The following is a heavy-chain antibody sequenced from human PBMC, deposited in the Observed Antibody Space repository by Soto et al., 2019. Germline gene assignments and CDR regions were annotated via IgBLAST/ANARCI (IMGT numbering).Heavy chain of an antibody. Sequence: QVQLVQSGAEVKKPGASVKVSCKASGYTFTSYGISWVRQAPGQGLEWMGWTSAYNGNTSYAQKLQGRVTMTTDTSTSTAYMELRSLRSDDTAVYYCARRQWLVGGYYYGMDVWGQGTTVTVSS. CDR3: ARRQWLVGGYYYGMDV. CDR2: TSAYNGNT. CDR1: GYTFTSYG. D-gene: IGHD6-19*01. J-gene: IGHJ6*02. V-gene: IGHV1-18*01.